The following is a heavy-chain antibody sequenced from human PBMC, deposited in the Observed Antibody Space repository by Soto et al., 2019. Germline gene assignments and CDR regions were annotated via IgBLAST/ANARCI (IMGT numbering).Heavy chain of an antibody. D-gene: IGHD6-13*01. J-gene: IGHJ2*01. CDR1: GFTFNSYA. Sequence: QVQLVESGGGVVQPGRSLRLSCAASGFTFNSYAMHWVRQAPGKGLEWVAVISYDGSNKYYADSVKGRFTVSRDNSKNTLFLQMNSRRVEDTAVYYCAKDHSNRLRYFDLWGRGTLVTVSS. CDR3: AKDHSNRLRYFDL. V-gene: IGHV3-30*18. CDR2: ISYDGSNK.